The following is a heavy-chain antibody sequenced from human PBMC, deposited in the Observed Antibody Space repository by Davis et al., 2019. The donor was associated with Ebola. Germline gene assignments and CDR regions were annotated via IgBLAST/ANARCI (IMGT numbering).Heavy chain of an antibody. V-gene: IGHV3-74*01. CDR3: AKAQDCSSTSCFFYYYYGMDV. J-gene: IGHJ6*04. D-gene: IGHD2-2*01. Sequence: HTGGSLRLSCAASGFTFSSYWMHWVRQAPGKGLVWVSRINNDGTSTSYADSVKGRFTISRDNSKNTLYLQMNSLRAEDTAVYYCAKAQDCSSTSCFFYYYYGMDVWGKGTTVTVSS. CDR1: GFTFSSYW. CDR2: INNDGTST.